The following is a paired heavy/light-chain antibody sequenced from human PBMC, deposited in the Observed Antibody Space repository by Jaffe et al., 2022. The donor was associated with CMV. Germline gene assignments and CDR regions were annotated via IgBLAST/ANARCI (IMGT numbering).Light chain of an antibody. CDR3: SIWDDSLNGWV. J-gene: IGLJ3*02. CDR2: RNF. V-gene: IGLV1-47*01. Sequence: QSVLTQPPSASGTPGQKVTISCSESSSSIGFNYVNWYQHVPGTAPKLLIYRNFHRPSGVPDRFSGSKSGTSASLAISGLQSEDEADYFCSIWDDSLNGWVFGGGTSLTVL. CDR1: SSSIGFNY.
Heavy chain of an antibody. D-gene: IGHD4-17*01. CDR1: GDTFSSYT. Sequence: QLQLVQSGDEMKKSGSSVKVSCRASGDTFSSYTVSWVRRAPGQGLEWLGGITPISGTTFYAQKFRDRVTFTAGGYTAMVYMELRNLKSEDTAIYYCARGMNTITTGLADNFEIWGHGTLVTVSS. CDR3: ARGMNTITTGLADNFEI. V-gene: IGHV1-69*01. J-gene: IGHJ3*02. CDR2: ITPISGTT.